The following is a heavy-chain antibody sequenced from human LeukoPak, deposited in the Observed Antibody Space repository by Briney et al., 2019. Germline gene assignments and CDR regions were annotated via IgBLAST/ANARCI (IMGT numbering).Heavy chain of an antibody. CDR3: ARGISRYSGYPPAS. CDR1: GGSFSGYY. J-gene: IGHJ5*02. Sequence: PSETLSLTCVVYGGSFSGYYWSWIRQPPGKGREWVGEFNHSGSINYNPSLKSRVTISVDTSKNQFSLKLSSVTAADTAVYYCARGISRYSGYPPASWGQGTLVTVSP. V-gene: IGHV4-34*01. CDR2: FNHSGSI. D-gene: IGHD5-12*01.